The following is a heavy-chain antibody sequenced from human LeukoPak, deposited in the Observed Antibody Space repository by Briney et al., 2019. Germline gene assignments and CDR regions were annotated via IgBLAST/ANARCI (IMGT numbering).Heavy chain of an antibody. V-gene: IGHV1-18*01. J-gene: IGHJ4*02. CDR3: ARDSDSSGYFNPPPYDY. CDR1: GYTFTSYG. CDR2: ISAYNGNT. D-gene: IGHD3-22*01. Sequence: ASVKVSCKASGYTFTSYGINWVRQAPGQGLEWMGWISAYNGNTNYAQMLQGRVTMTTDTSTSTAYMELRSLRSDDTAVYYCARDSDSSGYFNPPPYDYWGQGTLVTVSS.